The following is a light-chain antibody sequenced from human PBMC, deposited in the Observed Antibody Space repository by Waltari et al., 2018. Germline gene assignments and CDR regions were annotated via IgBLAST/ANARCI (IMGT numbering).Light chain of an antibody. CDR1: SSDVGTSNL. J-gene: IGLJ3*02. CDR3: CSHAGGSSWV. CDR2: EGS. V-gene: IGLV2-23*01. Sequence: QSALTQPASVSGSPGQSITISCTGTSSDVGTSNLVSWYQQHPGKAPKLMIYEGSKRPSGVSNRFSGSKSGNTASLTISGLQAEDEADYYCCSHAGGSSWVFGGGTKLTVL.